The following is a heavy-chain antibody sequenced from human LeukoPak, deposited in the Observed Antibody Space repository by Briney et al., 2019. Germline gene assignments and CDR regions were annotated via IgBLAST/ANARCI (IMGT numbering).Heavy chain of an antibody. CDR3: ARAHHSYYDSSGYSI. J-gene: IGHJ4*02. D-gene: IGHD3-22*01. V-gene: IGHV4-34*01. Sequence: SETLSLTCAVYGGSFSGYYWRWIRQPPGKGLEWIGEVNYSGSTYYNPSLKRRVTMSVDTSKNQFSLKLSSVTAADTAVYYCARAHHSYYDSSGYSIWGQGTLVTVSS. CDR2: VNYSGST. CDR1: GGSFSGYY.